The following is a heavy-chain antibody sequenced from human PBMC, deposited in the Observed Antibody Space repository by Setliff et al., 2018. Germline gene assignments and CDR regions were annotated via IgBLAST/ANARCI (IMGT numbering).Heavy chain of an antibody. J-gene: IGHJ2*01. CDR1: GASISSDGYY. V-gene: IGHV4-31*03. D-gene: IGHD6-19*01. CDR3: ARSRTIAVKGGVFAV. CDR2: IYYSGST. Sequence: PSETLSLTCSVSGASISSDGYYWSWIRQYPGKGLEWIGYIYYSGSTYYNPSLKSRATISLDTSENQFSLELTSVTAADTAVYYCARSRTIAVKGGVFAVWGRGTLVTVSS.